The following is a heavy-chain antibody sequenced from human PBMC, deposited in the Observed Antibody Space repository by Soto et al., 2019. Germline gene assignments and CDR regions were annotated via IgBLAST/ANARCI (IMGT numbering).Heavy chain of an antibody. Sequence: GGSLRLSCAASGFTFSSYAMSWVRQAPGKGLEWVSAISGSGGSTYYADSVKGRFTISRDNSKNTLYLQMNSLRAEDTAVYYCAKDLTIFGASYYYYGMDVWGQGTTVTVSS. CDR2: ISGSGGST. CDR1: GFTFSSYA. D-gene: IGHD3-3*01. CDR3: AKDLTIFGASYYYYGMDV. V-gene: IGHV3-23*01. J-gene: IGHJ6*02.